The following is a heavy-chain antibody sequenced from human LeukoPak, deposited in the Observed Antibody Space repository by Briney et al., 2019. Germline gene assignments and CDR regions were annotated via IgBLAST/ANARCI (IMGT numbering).Heavy chain of an antibody. Sequence: ASVKVSCKASGYTFTSYGISWVRQAPGQGLEWMGWINPNTGNPTYAQGFTGQFVFSLDISVTTAYLQISSLKVDDTAVYYCARDLSGRYFDYWGQGTLVTVSS. V-gene: IGHV7-4-1*02. CDR1: GYTFTSYG. CDR2: INPNTGNP. D-gene: IGHD2/OR15-2a*01. CDR3: ARDLSGRYFDY. J-gene: IGHJ4*02.